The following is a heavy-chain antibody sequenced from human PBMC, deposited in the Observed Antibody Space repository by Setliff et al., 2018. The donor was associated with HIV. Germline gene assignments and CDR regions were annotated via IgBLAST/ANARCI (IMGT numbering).Heavy chain of an antibody. D-gene: IGHD2-2*02. V-gene: IGHV3-23*01. J-gene: IGHJ4*02. CDR3: AKASVTSIQYFDY. Sequence: LRLSCAASGFTFSSYAMSWVRQAPGTGLEWVSTISAGGGDTYYADSVKGRFTISRDKSKNTLSLQMNSLRAEDTAVYYCAKASVTSIQYFDYWGQGTLVTVSS. CDR2: ISAGGGDT. CDR1: GFTFSSYA.